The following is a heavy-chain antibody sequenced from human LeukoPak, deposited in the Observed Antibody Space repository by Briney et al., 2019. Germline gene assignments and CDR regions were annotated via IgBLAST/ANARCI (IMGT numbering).Heavy chain of an antibody. J-gene: IGHJ4*02. CDR2: IKQDGSEK. CDR1: GLTFSSYW. CDR3: ARDNFRVAYY. V-gene: IGHV3-7*01. Sequence: PWGSLRLSCAASGLTFSSYWMSWVRQAPGKGLEWVGNIKQDGSEKYYVDSLKGRFTISRDNAKNSLYLQMNSLRAEDTAVYYCARDNFRVAYYWGQGTLVIVSS. D-gene: IGHD3-10*01.